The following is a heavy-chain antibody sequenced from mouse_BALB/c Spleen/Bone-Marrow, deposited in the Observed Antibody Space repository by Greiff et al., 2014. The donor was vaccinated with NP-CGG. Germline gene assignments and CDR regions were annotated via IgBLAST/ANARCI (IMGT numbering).Heavy chain of an antibody. Sequence: VQLQQSGAELVKPGASVKLPCTASGFNIKDTYMHWVKQRPEQGLERIGRIDPANGNTKYDPKFQGKATITADTSSNTAYLQLSSLTSEDTAVYYCARVYPNAMDYWGQGTSVTVSS. V-gene: IGHV14-3*02. CDR1: GFNIKDTY. J-gene: IGHJ4*01. CDR2: IDPANGNT. CDR3: ARVYPNAMDY. D-gene: IGHD2-1*01.